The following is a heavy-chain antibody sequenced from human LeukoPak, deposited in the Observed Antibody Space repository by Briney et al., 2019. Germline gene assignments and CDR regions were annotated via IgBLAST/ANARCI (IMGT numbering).Heavy chain of an antibody. CDR2: INPTSGGT. V-gene: IGHV1-2*02. CDR1: GYTFTDPY. D-gene: IGHD2-2*01. CDR3: ARESCSSSSCYYWFDP. J-gene: IGHJ5*02. Sequence: ASVKVSCKASGYTFTDPYMHWVRQAPGQGLEWMGWINPTSGGTNYAQKFQGRVTMTRVTSISTAYMELSRLRSDDTAVYYCARESCSSSSCYYWFDPWGQGTLVTVSS.